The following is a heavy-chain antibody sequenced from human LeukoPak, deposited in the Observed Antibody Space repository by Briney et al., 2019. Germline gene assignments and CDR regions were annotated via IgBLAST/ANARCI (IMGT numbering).Heavy chain of an antibody. V-gene: IGHV4-39*01. CDR2: IYYSGST. J-gene: IGHJ4*02. CDR3: PRSYYDSSGYSDY. D-gene: IGHD3-22*01. Sequence: SETLSLTCTVSGGSISSSSYYWGWIRQPPGKGLEWIGSIYYSGSTYYNPSLKSRVTISVDTSKNQFSLKLSSVTAADTAVYYCPRSYYDSSGYSDYWGQGTLVTVSS. CDR1: GGSISSSSYY.